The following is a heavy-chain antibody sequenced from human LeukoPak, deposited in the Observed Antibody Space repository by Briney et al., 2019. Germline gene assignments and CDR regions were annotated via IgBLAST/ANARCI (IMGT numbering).Heavy chain of an antibody. D-gene: IGHD6-19*01. CDR2: IWYDGSNK. Sequence: GRSLRLSCAASGFTFSSYGMHWVRQAPGKGLEWVAVIWYDGSNKYYADSVRGRFTISRDNSKNTLYLQMNSLRAEDTAVYYCARAGIAVAGLDYWGQGTLVTVSS. J-gene: IGHJ4*02. V-gene: IGHV3-33*01. CDR1: GFTFSSYG. CDR3: ARAGIAVAGLDY.